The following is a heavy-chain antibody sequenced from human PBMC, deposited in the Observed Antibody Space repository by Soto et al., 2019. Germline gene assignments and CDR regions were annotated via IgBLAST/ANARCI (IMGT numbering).Heavy chain of an antibody. J-gene: IGHJ6*03. V-gene: IGHV3-33*01. CDR2: IWYDGSNK. CDR3: ARQGDYYYYYYMDV. CDR1: GFTFSSYG. Sequence: GGSLRLSCAASGFTFSSYGMHWVRQAPGKGLEWVAVIWYDGSNKYYADSVKGRFTISRDNSKNTLYLQMNSLRAEDTAVYYCARQGDYYYYYYMDVWGKGTTVTVSS.